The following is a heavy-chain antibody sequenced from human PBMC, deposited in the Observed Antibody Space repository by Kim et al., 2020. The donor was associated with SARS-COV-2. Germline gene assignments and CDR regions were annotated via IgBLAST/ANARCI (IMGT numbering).Heavy chain of an antibody. CDR1: GFTFSSYG. J-gene: IGHJ4*02. CDR2: IWYDGSNK. D-gene: IGHD5-18*01. Sequence: GGSLRLSCAASGFTFSSYGMHWVRQAPGKGLEWVAVIWYDGSNKYYADSVKGRFTISRDNSKNTLYLQMNSLRAEDTAVYYCAREAVDTAMVVDYWGQGTLVTVSS. CDR3: AREAVDTAMVVDY. V-gene: IGHV3-33*01.